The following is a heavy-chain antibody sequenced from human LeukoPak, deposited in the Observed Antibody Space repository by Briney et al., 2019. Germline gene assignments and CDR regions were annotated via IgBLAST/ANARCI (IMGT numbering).Heavy chain of an antibody. CDR3: ARDPYSGSYGNYYYYFMDV. Sequence: GGSLRLSCAASGFTVSSNYMSWVRQAPGKGLEWVSVIYSGGSTYYADSVKGRFTISRDNAKNSLFLQMNSLRAEDTAVYYCARDPYSGSYGNYYYYFMDVWGKGTTVTISS. V-gene: IGHV3-66*01. CDR1: GFTVSSNY. J-gene: IGHJ6*03. CDR2: IYSGGST. D-gene: IGHD1-26*01.